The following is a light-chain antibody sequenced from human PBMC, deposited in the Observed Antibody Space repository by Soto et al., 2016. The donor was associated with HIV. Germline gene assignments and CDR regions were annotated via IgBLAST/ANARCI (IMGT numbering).Light chain of an antibody. CDR3: QQYDDYPYT. Sequence: DIQMTQSPSSLSASIGDRVTITCRASQMINSYLNWYQQKPGKAPKLLIYAAISLQVGVPSRFSGSESAAGFSLTISSLQPEDFATYYCQQYDDYPYTFGQGTKLEIK. J-gene: IGKJ2*01. CDR2: AAI. CDR1: QMINSY. V-gene: IGKV1-39*01.